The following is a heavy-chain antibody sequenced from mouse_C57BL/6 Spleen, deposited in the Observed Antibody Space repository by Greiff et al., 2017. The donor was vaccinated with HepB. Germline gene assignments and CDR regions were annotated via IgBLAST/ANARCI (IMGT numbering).Heavy chain of an antibody. Sequence: LVESGPELVKPGASVKISCKASGYSFTDYNMNWVKQSNGKSLEWIGVINPNYGTTSYNQKFKGKATLTVDQSSSTAYMQLNSLTSEDSAVYYCARSRGYYSNLYAMDYWGQGTSVTVSS. D-gene: IGHD2-5*01. V-gene: IGHV1-39*01. CDR2: INPNYGTT. CDR1: GYSFTDYN. CDR3: ARSRGYYSNLYAMDY. J-gene: IGHJ4*01.